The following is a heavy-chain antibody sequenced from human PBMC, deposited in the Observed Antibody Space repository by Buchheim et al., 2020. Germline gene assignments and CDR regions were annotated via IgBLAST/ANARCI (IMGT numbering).Heavy chain of an antibody. CDR3: AKDLTGVRGVIITYYFIY. V-gene: IGHV3-23*01. CDR2: ISGSGGST. CDR1: GFTFSNYA. Sequence: EVQLLESGGDLVQPGGSLRLSCAASGFTFSNYAMTWVRQAPGKGLEWVSTISGSGGSTYYADSVQGRFTISRDDSKSTLYLQMDSLRAEDTATYYCAKDLTGVRGVIITYYFIYWGQGTL. D-gene: IGHD3-10*01. J-gene: IGHJ4*02.